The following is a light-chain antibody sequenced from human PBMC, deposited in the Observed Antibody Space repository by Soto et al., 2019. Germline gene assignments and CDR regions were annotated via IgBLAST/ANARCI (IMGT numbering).Light chain of an antibody. Sequence: QSAPTQPASVSGSPGQSITISCTRTSSDVGGYNYVSWYQQHPGKAPKLMIYEVSNRPSGVSNRFSGSKSGNTASLTISGLQAEDEADYYCSSYTSSSTLVFGTGTKVTVL. V-gene: IGLV2-14*01. CDR2: EVS. J-gene: IGLJ1*01. CDR1: SSDVGGYNY. CDR3: SSYTSSSTLV.